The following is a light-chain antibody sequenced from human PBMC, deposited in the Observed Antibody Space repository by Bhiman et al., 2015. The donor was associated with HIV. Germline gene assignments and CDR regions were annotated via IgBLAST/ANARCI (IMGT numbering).Light chain of an antibody. Sequence: QSALTQPRSVSGSPGQSVTISCTGTSSDVGRYDYVSWYQHHPGKAPKLMIYDITKRPSGVPDRFSGSKSGTSASLTITGLRSEDEGDYYCQSYDRRLSGWVFGGGTKVTV. CDR1: SSDVGRYDY. V-gene: IGLV2-11*01. CDR3: QSYDRRLSGWV. J-gene: IGLJ3*02. CDR2: DIT.